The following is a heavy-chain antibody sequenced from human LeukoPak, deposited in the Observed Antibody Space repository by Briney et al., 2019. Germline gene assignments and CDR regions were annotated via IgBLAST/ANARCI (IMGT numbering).Heavy chain of an antibody. CDR2: IYYSGST. D-gene: IGHD3-3*01. J-gene: IGHJ6*02. V-gene: IGHV4-59*01. CDR3: ARERSGYNYYYGMDV. CDR1: GGSISSYY. Sequence: PSETLSLTCTVSGGSISSYYWSWIRQPPGKGLEWIGYIYYSGSTNYNPSLKSRVTISVDTSKNQFSLKLSSVTAADTAVYYCARERSGYNYYYGMDVWGQGPTVTVSS.